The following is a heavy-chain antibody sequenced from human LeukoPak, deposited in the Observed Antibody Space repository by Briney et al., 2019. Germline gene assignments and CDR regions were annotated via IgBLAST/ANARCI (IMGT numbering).Heavy chain of an antibody. CDR1: DFSFSTNW. CDR2: IKQDGSEV. Sequence: GGSLGLSCAASDFSFSTNWMSWVRQAPGKGPEWVANIKQDGSEVYYVDSVKGRFTISRDNAKNSLYLQMNTLRAEDTAIYYCARDASSGTYFSYAFDVWGLGTMVTVSS. J-gene: IGHJ3*01. CDR3: ARDASSGTYFSYAFDV. V-gene: IGHV3-7*01. D-gene: IGHD1-26*01.